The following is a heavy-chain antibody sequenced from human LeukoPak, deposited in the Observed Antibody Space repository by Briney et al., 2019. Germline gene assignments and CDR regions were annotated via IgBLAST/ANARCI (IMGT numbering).Heavy chain of an antibody. V-gene: IGHV4-39*07. Sequence: TSETLSLTCTVSGGSISSSSYYWGWIRQPPGKGLEWIGSIYYSGSTYYNPSLKSRVTISVDTSKNQFSLKLSSVTAADTAVYYCARVGLLGDFWSASGMDVWGKGTTVTVSS. J-gene: IGHJ6*04. CDR3: ARVGLLGDFWSASGMDV. CDR1: GGSISSSSYY. CDR2: IYYSGST. D-gene: IGHD3-3*01.